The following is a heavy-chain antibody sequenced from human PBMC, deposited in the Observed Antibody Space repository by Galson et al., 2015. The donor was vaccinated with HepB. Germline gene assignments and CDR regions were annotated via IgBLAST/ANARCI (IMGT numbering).Heavy chain of an antibody. D-gene: IGHD3-10*01. Sequence: SLSLSCAASGFSFMYYAMNWARQAPGEGLEGVFGICGSRHCTYYAASVKGRITNSRDNSMITVSLQMDSLRAEDTAVYYCAKGVSSPGSLLDYWGQGILVTVSS. J-gene: IGHJ4*02. CDR3: AKGVSSPGSLLDY. CDR1: GFSFMYYA. CDR2: ICGSRHCT. V-gene: IGHV3-23*01.